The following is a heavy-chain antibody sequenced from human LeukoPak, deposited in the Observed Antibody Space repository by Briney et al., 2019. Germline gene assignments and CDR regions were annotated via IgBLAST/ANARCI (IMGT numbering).Heavy chain of an antibody. D-gene: IGHD6-13*01. CDR2: INSDGSST. CDR1: EFTFSSYW. CDR3: ARDPGEDSRGY. Sequence: GGSLRLSRAASEFTFSSYWMHWVRQAPGKGLVWVSRINSDGSSTGYADSVKGRFTISRDNTKNTLYLQMNSLRAEDTALYYCARDPGEDSRGYWGQGTLVTVSS. V-gene: IGHV3-74*01. J-gene: IGHJ4*02.